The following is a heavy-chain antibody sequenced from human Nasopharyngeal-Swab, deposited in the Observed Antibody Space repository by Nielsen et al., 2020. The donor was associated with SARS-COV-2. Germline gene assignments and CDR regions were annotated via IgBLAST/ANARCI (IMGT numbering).Heavy chain of an antibody. CDR3: ARDWDPGVQWLVLAFTYYYYGMDV. Sequence: SVKVSCKASGYTFTGYYMHWVRQAPGQGLEWMGRINPNSGGTNYAQKFQGRVTITRDTSISTSYMELSRLRSYDTAVYYCARDWDPGVQWLVLAFTYYYYGMDVWGQGTTVTVSS. V-gene: IGHV1-2*06. CDR2: INPNSGGT. CDR1: GYTFTGYY. J-gene: IGHJ6*02. D-gene: IGHD6-19*01.